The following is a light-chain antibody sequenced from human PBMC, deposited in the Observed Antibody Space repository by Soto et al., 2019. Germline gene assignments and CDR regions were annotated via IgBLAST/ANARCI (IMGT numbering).Light chain of an antibody. J-gene: IGKJ4*01. CDR2: DAF. Sequence: EKVMTQSPATLSVSPGERATLSRRASEIVKNRLAWYQQKPGQAPRLLIYDAFTRAIGIPARFSGSASGTELTLTISSLQSEDFAVYYCQQYDDWPLTLGGGTKVEIK. V-gene: IGKV3-15*01. CDR1: EIVKNR. CDR3: QQYDDWPLT.